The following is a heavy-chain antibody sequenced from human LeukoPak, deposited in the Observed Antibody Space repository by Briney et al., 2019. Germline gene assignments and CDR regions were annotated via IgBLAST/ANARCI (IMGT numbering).Heavy chain of an antibody. CDR3: ARSAVPALGFDY. V-gene: IGHV1-2*02. Sequence: ASVKVSCKASGYTFTGYYMHWERQAPGQGLEWMGWINPNSGGTNYAQKFQGRVTMTRDTSISTAYMELSRLRSDDTAVYYCARSAVPALGFDYWGQGTLVTVSS. D-gene: IGHD3-3*02. J-gene: IGHJ4*02. CDR1: GYTFTGYY. CDR2: INPNSGGT.